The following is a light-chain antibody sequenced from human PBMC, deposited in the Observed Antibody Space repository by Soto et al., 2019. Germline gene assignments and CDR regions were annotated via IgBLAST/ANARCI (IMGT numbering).Light chain of an antibody. CDR3: QQYNSYAT. CDR2: KAS. Sequence: DIQMTQSPSTLSASVGGRVTITCRASQSISSWLAWYQQKPGKAPKLLIYKASSLESGVPSRFRGSGSGTEFTLTISSLQPDDFATYYCQQYNSYATFGPGTKVDIE. CDR1: QSISSW. V-gene: IGKV1-5*03. J-gene: IGKJ3*01.